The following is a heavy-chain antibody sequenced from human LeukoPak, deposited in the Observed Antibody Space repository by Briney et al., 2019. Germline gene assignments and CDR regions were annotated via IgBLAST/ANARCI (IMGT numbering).Heavy chain of an antibody. CDR1: GGSFSGYY. CDR3: ASGGYSSSGDY. D-gene: IGHD6-13*01. Sequence: SETLSLTCAGYGGSFSGYYWSWIRQPPGKGLEWIGEINHSGSTNYNPSLKSRVTISVDTSKNQFSLKLSSVTAADTAVYYCASGGYSSSGDYWGQGTLVTVSS. CDR2: INHSGST. J-gene: IGHJ4*02. V-gene: IGHV4-34*01.